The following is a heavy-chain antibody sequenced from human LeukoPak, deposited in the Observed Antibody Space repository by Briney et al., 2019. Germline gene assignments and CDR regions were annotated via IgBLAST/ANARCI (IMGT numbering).Heavy chain of an antibody. CDR3: ARPLTSSSSTASLGY. D-gene: IGHD6-6*01. J-gene: IGHJ4*02. V-gene: IGHV3-11*01. CDR2: IGSSGYTI. Sequence: KPGGSLRLSCATPGFPLSNYHMSWIRQAPGKGLEWISYIGSSGYTIYYADSVKGRFTISRDNAKNSLYLQMNSLRAEDTAVYYCARPLTSSSSTASLGYWGQGTLVTVSS. CDR1: GFPLSNYH.